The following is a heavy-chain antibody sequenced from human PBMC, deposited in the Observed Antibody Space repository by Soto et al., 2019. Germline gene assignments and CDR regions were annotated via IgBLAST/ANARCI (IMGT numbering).Heavy chain of an antibody. CDR1: GFTFSSYA. D-gene: IGHD6-6*01. CDR3: AKARSIAANYMDV. CDR2: ISGSGGST. J-gene: IGHJ6*03. Sequence: GGSLRLSCAASGFTFSSYAMSWVRQDPGKGLEWVSAISGSGGSTYYADSVKGRFTISRDNSRNTLYLQMNSLRAEDTAVYYCAKARSIAANYMDVWGKGTTVTVSS. V-gene: IGHV3-23*01.